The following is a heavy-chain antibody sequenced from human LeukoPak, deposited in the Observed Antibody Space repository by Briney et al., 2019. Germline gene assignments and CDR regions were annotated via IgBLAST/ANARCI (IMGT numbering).Heavy chain of an antibody. V-gene: IGHV1-69*05. CDR2: IIPIFGTA. CDR3: ARRPVVVAALSWYYYYMDV. Sequence: SVKVSCKASGGTFSSYAISWVRQAPGQGLEWMGGIIPIFGTANYAQKFQGRVTITTDESTSTAYMEMSSLGSEDPAVYYCARRPVVVAALSWYYYYMDVWAKGTTVSV. D-gene: IGHD2-15*01. J-gene: IGHJ6*03. CDR1: GGTFSSYA.